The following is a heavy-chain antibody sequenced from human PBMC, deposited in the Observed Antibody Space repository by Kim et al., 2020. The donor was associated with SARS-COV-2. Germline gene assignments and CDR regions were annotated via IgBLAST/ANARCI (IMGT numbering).Heavy chain of an antibody. J-gene: IGHJ2*01. CDR1: GIPFSGHA. CDR2: ISMSGDGT. CDR3: AREGSWQQGYWYFDV. D-gene: IGHD6-13*01. Sequence: EGSLRLSCVASGIPFSGHAMTWVRQAPGKGLKWVSGISMSGDGTFYADSVKGRFTISRDNSKNTVDLQMDSLRVEDTAIYYCAREGSWQQGYWYFDVWGRGTLVTVSS. V-gene: IGHV3-23*01.